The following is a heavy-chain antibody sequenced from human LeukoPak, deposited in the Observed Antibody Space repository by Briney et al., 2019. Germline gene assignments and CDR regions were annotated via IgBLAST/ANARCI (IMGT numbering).Heavy chain of an antibody. CDR1: GFTFSSYA. CDR3: AREVLWFGESRGAFDI. Sequence: GRSLRLSCAASGFTFSSYAMHWVRQAPGKGLEWVAVISYDGSNKYYANSVKGRFTISRDNSKNTLYLQMNSLRAEDTAVYYCAREVLWFGESRGAFDIWGQGTMVTVSS. J-gene: IGHJ3*02. V-gene: IGHV3-30-3*01. D-gene: IGHD3-10*01. CDR2: ISYDGSNK.